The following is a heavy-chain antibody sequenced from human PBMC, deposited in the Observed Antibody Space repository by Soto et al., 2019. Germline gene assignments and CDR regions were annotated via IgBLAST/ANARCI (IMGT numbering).Heavy chain of an antibody. Sequence: ASVKVSCKASGYTFTSYYMHWVRQAPGQGLEWMGVINPSGSSTNYAQRFQGRVTMTRDTSTSTVYMELSSLTSEDTAVYSCARAFGAADAFDIWGQGTMVTVSS. V-gene: IGHV1-46*01. CDR2: INPSGSST. CDR3: ARAFGAADAFDI. CDR1: GYTFTSYY. J-gene: IGHJ3*02. D-gene: IGHD3-16*01.